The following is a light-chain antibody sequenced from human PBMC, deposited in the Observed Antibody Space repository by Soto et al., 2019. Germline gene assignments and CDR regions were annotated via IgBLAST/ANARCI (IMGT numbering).Light chain of an antibody. CDR1: QGITSY. Sequence: QLTQSPSSLSASVGDSVTITCRASQGITSYLAWYQQKPGKAPNLLIYGASTLQSGVPSRFSGSGSGTDFTLTISSLRPEDFATYYCQQSYSTPRTFGQGTKVDIK. V-gene: IGKV1-39*01. J-gene: IGKJ1*01. CDR2: GAS. CDR3: QQSYSTPRT.